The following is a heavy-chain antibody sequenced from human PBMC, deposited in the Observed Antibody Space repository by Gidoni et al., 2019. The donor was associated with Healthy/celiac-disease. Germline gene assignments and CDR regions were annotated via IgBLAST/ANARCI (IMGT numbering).Heavy chain of an antibody. V-gene: IGHV3-64D*08. J-gene: IGHJ3*02. CDR2: ISSNGGST. D-gene: IGHD6-13*01. CDR3: VKGRHSSSRDAFDI. CDR1: GCTFSSYA. Sequence: EVQLVESGGGLVQPGGSLRLSCSASGCTFSSYAMHWVRQAPGKGLEYVSAISSNGGSTYYADSVKGRFTISRDNSKNTLYLQMSSLRAEDTAVYYCVKGRHSSSRDAFDIWGQGTMVTVSS.